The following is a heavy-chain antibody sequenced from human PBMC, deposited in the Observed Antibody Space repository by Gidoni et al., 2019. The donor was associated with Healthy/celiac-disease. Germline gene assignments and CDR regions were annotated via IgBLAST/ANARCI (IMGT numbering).Heavy chain of an antibody. CDR3: ARDATGVTMVRASGGMDV. V-gene: IGHV1-2*04. CDR2: INPNSGGT. CDR1: GYTFTGYY. D-gene: IGHD3-10*01. J-gene: IGHJ6*02. Sequence: QVQLVQSGAEVKTPGASVKVSCKASGYTFTGYYMHWVRQAPGQGLEWMGWINPNSGGTNYAQKFQGWVTMTRDTSISTAYMELSRLRSDDTAVYYCARDATGVTMVRASGGMDVWGQGTTVTVSS.